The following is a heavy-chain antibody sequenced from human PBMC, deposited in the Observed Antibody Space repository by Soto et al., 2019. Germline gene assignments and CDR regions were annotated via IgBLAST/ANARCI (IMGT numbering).Heavy chain of an antibody. D-gene: IGHD6-13*01. CDR2: MNPNSGNT. Sequence: ASVKVSCKASGYTFTSYDINWVRQATGQGLEWMGWMNPNSGNTGYAQKFQGRVTMTRNTSISTAYMELCSLRSEDTAVYYCARYSSSWYLEVWFDPWGQGTLVTVSS. CDR1: GYTFTSYD. CDR3: ARYSSSWYLEVWFDP. V-gene: IGHV1-8*01. J-gene: IGHJ5*02.